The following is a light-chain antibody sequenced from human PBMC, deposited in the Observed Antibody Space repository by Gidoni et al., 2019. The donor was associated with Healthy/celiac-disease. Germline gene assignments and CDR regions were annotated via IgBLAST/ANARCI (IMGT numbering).Light chain of an antibody. V-gene: IGKV1-5*01. J-gene: IGKJ4*01. CDR3: QQYNSYPLT. CDR1: QSISSW. CDR2: DAS. Sequence: DIQMTPSPSTLSASVGDRVTITCRASQSISSWLAWYQQKPGKAPKLLSYDASSLESGVPSRFSGSGSGTEFTLTISSLQPVDFATYYCQQYNSYPLTFGGGTKVEIK.